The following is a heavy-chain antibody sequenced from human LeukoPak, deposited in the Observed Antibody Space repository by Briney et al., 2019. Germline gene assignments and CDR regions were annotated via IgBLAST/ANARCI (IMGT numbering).Heavy chain of an antibody. CDR2: ISSSSSTI. CDR1: GFTFSSYS. D-gene: IGHD6-19*01. Sequence: PGGSLRLSCAASGFTFSSYSMDWVRQAPGKGLEWVSYISSSSSTIYYADSVKGRFTISRDNSKNTLYLQMNSLRAEDTAVYYCAKDNEWLVEYWGQGTLVTVSS. V-gene: IGHV3-48*01. CDR3: AKDNEWLVEY. J-gene: IGHJ4*02.